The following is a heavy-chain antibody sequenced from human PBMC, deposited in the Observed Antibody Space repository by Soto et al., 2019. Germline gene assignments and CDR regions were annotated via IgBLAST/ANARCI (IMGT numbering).Heavy chain of an antibody. V-gene: IGHV1-18*01. CDR1: GYTFTSYG. CDR3: ARVTSMIVVVIDY. D-gene: IGHD3-22*01. CDR2: IRDYNGNT. Sequence: ASVKVSCKASGYTFTSYGISWVRQARGQGLEWMGWIRDYNGNTNYAQKLQGRVTMTTDTSTSKGYMELRSLRSYYTAVYYCARVTSMIVVVIDYWGQGTLVTVSS. J-gene: IGHJ4*02.